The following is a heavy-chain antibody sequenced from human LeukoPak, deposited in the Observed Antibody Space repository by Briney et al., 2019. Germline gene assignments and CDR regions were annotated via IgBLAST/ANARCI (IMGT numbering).Heavy chain of an antibody. CDR1: GFTFSSYD. V-gene: IGHV3-13*01. D-gene: IGHD1-7*01. CDR2: MGTAGDT. CDR3: ARVAFPGTTLFDY. Sequence: PGGSLRLSCAASGFTFSSYDMHWVRQATGKGLEWVSAMGTAGDTYYPGSVKGRFTISRENAKNSLYLQMNSLRAGDTAVYYCARVAFPGTTLFDYWGQGTLVTVSS. J-gene: IGHJ4*02.